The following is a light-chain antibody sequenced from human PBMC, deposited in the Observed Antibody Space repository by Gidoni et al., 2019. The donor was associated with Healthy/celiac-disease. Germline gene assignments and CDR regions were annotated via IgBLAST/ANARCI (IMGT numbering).Light chain of an antibody. CDR1: QSVLYSSNNKNY. J-gene: IGKJ4*01. V-gene: IGKV4-1*01. CDR2: WAS. CDR3: QQYYSTPLT. Sequence: DIVMTQSPDSLAVSLGERATINCKSSQSVLYSSNNKNYLAWYQQKPGQPPKLLIYWASTREAGVPDRFSGSGFGTDFTLTSSSLQAEDVAVYYCQQYYSTPLTFGGGTKVEIK.